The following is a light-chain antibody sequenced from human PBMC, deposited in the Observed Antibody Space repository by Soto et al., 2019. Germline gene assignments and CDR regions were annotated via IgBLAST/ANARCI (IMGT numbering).Light chain of an antibody. V-gene: IGKV3-20*01. Sequence: EIVLTQSPGTLSLSPGERATLSCRASQSVSSSYLACYQQRPGQAPRLLIYGASSRPTGIPASFSGSGSGTDFPLTISSLEPEDVAVYYCQQYGTSPRGFGQGTKVEIK. CDR1: QSVSSSY. CDR2: GAS. J-gene: IGKJ1*01. CDR3: QQYGTSPRG.